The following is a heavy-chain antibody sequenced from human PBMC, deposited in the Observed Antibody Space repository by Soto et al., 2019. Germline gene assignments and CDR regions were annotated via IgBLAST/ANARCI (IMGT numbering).Heavy chain of an antibody. CDR1: GFTFSSYA. CDR3: ARAPPCGYFTKPVDY. J-gene: IGHJ4*02. V-gene: IGHV3-30-3*01. D-gene: IGHD3-22*01. Sequence: QVQLVESGGGVVQPGRSLRLSCAASGFTFSSYAMHWVRQAPGKGLEWVAVISYDGSNKYYADSVKGRFTISRDNSKNTLYLQMNSLRAEDTAVYYCARAPPCGYFTKPVDYWGQGTLVTVSS. CDR2: ISYDGSNK.